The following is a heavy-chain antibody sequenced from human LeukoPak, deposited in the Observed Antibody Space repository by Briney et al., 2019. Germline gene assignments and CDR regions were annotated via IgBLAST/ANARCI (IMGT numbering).Heavy chain of an antibody. D-gene: IGHD6-19*01. CDR3: ARVSRSGNAEGSTDY. CDR2: IYYSGSI. CDR1: GGSISNYY. V-gene: IGHV4-59*01. J-gene: IGHJ4*02. Sequence: PSETLSLTCTVSGGSISNYYWSWIRQTPAKGLERIGYIYYSGSINYNPSLKRRVTISVDTSKNQSSLKLSSVTAADTAVYYCARVSRSGNAEGSTDYWGQGPLVTVSS.